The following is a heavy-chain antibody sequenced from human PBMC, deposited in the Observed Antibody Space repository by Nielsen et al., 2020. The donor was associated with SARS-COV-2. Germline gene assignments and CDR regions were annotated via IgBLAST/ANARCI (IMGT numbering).Heavy chain of an antibody. D-gene: IGHD3-10*01. CDR3: ARGSGMGV. V-gene: IGHV3-7*03. J-gene: IGHJ6*02. CDR2: IKQDGSEK. Sequence: GESLKISCAASGFTFANHWMTWVRQAPGKGLEWVANIKQDGSEKYFVDSVQDRFTISRDNAKSSLFLQMNSLRADDTARYYCARGSGMGVWGQGTAVIVSS. CDR1: GFTFANHW.